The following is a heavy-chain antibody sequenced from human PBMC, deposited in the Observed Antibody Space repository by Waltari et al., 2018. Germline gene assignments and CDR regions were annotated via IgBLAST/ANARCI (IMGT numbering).Heavy chain of an antibody. CDR3: GRDLGGSGSD. CDR1: GFTFSSYW. V-gene: IGHV3-74*01. Sequence: EVQVVESGGGLVQPGGSLRLSCAASGFTFSSYWMHWVRQVPGKGRGWCSRIDTHWRRTDYADSVKGRFTISRDNAKNTLYLQMNSLTAEDTAVYYCGRDLGGSGSDWGQGTLVTVSS. J-gene: IGHJ4*02. D-gene: IGHD1-26*01. CDR2: IDTHWRRT.